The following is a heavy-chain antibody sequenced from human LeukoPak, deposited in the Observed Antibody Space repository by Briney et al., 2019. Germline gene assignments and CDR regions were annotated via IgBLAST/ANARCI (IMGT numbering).Heavy chain of an antibody. J-gene: IGHJ4*02. CDR1: GDSVSGSSVA. V-gene: IGHV6-1*01. CDR3: VRQERPDFGY. Sequence: SQTLSLTCVISGDSVSGSSVAWNWIRQSPARGLEWLGRAYYRSKRHIDYDVSVKSRITISPDTSKNQLSLQLNSVTPEDTAVYYCVRQERPDFGYWGQGTLVTVSA. CDR2: AYYRSKRHI.